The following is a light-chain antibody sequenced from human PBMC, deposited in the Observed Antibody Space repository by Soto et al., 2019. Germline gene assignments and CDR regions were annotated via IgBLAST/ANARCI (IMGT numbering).Light chain of an antibody. CDR3: QQTDGFPRT. Sequence: DIQLTQSPSSVSASVGDSATISCRASQGISTWLAWYQQKAGKAPKLLIYGASRLLNGVPSRFSGSGSGTYFTLTISSLQPEDFATYYCQQTDGFPRTFGQGTKVEIK. CDR1: QGISTW. CDR2: GAS. V-gene: IGKV1D-12*01. J-gene: IGKJ1*01.